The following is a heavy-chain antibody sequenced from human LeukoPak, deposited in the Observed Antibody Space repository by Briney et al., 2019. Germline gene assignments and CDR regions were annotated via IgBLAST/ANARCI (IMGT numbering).Heavy chain of an antibody. D-gene: IGHD5-12*01. V-gene: IGHV1-2*02. J-gene: IGHJ4*02. Sequence: ASVKVSCKASGYTFTGYYIHWVRQAPGQGLEWMGWINPNSGGRNYAQKLQGRATMTRDTSTTYMELSRLTSDDTAVYYCARAYSGYEAFDYWGQGTLVTVSS. CDR1: GYTFTGYY. CDR3: ARAYSGYEAFDY. CDR2: INPNSGGR.